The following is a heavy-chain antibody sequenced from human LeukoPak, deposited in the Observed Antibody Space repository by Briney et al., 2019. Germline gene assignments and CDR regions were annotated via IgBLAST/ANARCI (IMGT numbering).Heavy chain of an antibody. D-gene: IGHD4/OR15-4a*01. V-gene: IGHV4-39*01. CDR1: GGSISSSSYY. CDR3: ARHGLGANYYYMDV. J-gene: IGHJ6*03. CDR2: IYYSGST. Sequence: PSQTLSLTCTVSGGSISSSSYYWGWIRQPPGKGLEWIGSIYYSGSTYYNPSLKSRVTISVDTSKNQFSLKLSSVTAADTAVYYCARHGLGANYYYMDVWGKGTTVTVSS.